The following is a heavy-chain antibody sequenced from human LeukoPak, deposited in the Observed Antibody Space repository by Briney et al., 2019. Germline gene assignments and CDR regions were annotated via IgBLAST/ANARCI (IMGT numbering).Heavy chain of an antibody. J-gene: IGHJ4*02. Sequence: GGSLRLSCAASGFTFSSYEMNWVSQAPGKGLEWVSYISSSVSTISYADSVKGRFTISRENAKKSLYLQMNSLRAEDTAVYYCARPRGYDMYYFDYWGQGTLVTVSS. V-gene: IGHV3-48*03. D-gene: IGHD5-12*01. CDR3: ARPRGYDMYYFDY. CDR1: GFTFSSYE. CDR2: ISSSVSTI.